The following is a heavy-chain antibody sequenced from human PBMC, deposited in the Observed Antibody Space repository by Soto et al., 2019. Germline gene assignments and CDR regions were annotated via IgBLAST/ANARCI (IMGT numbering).Heavy chain of an antibody. CDR2: LYHSGST. CDR1: GGSISSGGYS. Sequence: PSEPLAHPSAFSGGSISSGGYSWIWIRQLPGKALELIVYLYHSGSTYCNPSLRSRGTISVDRSKSQFSLKLSSVAAADTAVYYCARGQKDGSGSHYSTDAFDIWGQGTMVTVSS. CDR3: ARGQKDGSGSHYSTDAFDI. D-gene: IGHD3-10*01. J-gene: IGHJ3*02. V-gene: IGHV4-30-2*01.